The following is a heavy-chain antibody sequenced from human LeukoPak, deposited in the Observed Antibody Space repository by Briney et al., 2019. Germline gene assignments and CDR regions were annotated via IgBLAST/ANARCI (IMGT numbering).Heavy chain of an antibody. CDR1: GVSISSSSYY. CDR2: IYYSGST. J-gene: IGHJ4*02. Sequence: PSETLSLTCTVSGVSISSSSYYWGWIRQPPGKGLEWIGSIYYSGSTYYNPSLKSRVTISVDTSKNQFSLKLSSVTAADTAVYYCARWCRSRLIVVKPSYYFDYWGQGTLVTVSS. V-gene: IGHV4-39*07. D-gene: IGHD3-22*01. CDR3: ARWCRSRLIVVKPSYYFDY.